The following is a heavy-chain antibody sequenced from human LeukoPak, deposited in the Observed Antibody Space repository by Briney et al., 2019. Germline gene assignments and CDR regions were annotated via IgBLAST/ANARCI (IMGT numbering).Heavy chain of an antibody. J-gene: IGHJ5*02. V-gene: IGHV3-7*01. CDR2: IKQDGSEK. CDR1: GGSISDSRSY. Sequence: ETLSLTCSVSGGSISDSRSYWGWIRQPPGKGLEWVANIKQDGSEKYYVDSVKGRFTISRDNAKNSLYLQMNSLRAEDTAVYYCARDLGWYRDWFDPWGQGTLVTVSS. D-gene: IGHD6-19*01. CDR3: ARDLGWYRDWFDP.